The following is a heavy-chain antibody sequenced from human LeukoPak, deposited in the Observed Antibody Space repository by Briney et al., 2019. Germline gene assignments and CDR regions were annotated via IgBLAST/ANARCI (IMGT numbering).Heavy chain of an antibody. V-gene: IGHV1-58*02. J-gene: IGHJ4*02. CDR1: GFTFTSSA. CDR3: ARAGLGLGYYDSSGYYFGY. CDR2: IVVGSGNT. D-gene: IGHD3-22*01. Sequence: SVKVSCKASGFTFTSSAMQWVRQARGQRLEWIGWIVVGSGNTNYAQKFQERVTITRDMSTSTAYMELSSLRSEDTAVYYCARAGLGLGYYDSSGYYFGYWGQGTLVTVSS.